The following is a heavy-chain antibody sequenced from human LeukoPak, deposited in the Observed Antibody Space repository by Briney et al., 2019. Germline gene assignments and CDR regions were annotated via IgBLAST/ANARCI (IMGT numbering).Heavy chain of an antibody. CDR1: GFSFSSFA. CDR2: ISYDGSNK. J-gene: IGHJ4*02. CDR3: AKGNTMIVVVTYFDY. V-gene: IGHV3-30*18. D-gene: IGHD3-22*01. Sequence: GGSLRLSCVASGFSFSSFAMHWVRQAPGKGLEWVAVISYDGSNKYYADSVKGRFTISRDNSKNTLYLQMNSLRAEDTAVYYCAKGNTMIVVVTYFDYWGQGTLVTVSS.